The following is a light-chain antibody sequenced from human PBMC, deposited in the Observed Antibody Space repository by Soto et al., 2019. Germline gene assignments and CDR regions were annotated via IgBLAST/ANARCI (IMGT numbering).Light chain of an antibody. Sequence: DIQITQSPSSVSASVVDRVTITCRASRDIGDRLAWFRHKPGKAPQLLIQTASTLVRETPSRFSGSGSGTDFLLTINNLQPEDFATYYCLQASTFPRTFGQGTKVDIK. CDR2: TAS. V-gene: IGKV1-12*01. CDR3: LQASTFPRT. J-gene: IGKJ1*01. CDR1: RDIGDR.